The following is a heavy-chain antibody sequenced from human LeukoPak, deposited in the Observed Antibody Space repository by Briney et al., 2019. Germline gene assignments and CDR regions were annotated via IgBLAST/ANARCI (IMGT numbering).Heavy chain of an antibody. Sequence: GDSVKVSCKASGYTFSGTGWYLYWLRQAPGQGLECMGWIYPNNGATGYAQKFQGRVAVTRDTSISTAYMELSRLRPDDTAVYYCARDGPAQMVDFDYWGQGTLVTVSS. D-gene: IGHD3-10*01. CDR2: IYPNNGAT. V-gene: IGHV1-2*02. CDR1: GYTFSGTGWY. J-gene: IGHJ4*02. CDR3: ARDGPAQMVDFDY.